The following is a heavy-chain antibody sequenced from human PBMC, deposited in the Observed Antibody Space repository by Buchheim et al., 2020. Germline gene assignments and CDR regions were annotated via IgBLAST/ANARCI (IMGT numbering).Heavy chain of an antibody. CDR2: INPSGGST. J-gene: IGHJ6*02. V-gene: IGHV1-46*01. CDR1: GYTFTSYY. D-gene: IGHD3-3*01. CDR3: ARYDFWSGYPTYGMDV. Sequence: QVQLVQSGAEVKKPGASVKVSCKASGYTFTSYYMHWVRQAPGQGLEWMGIINPSGGSTSYAQNFQGRVTMTRDTTTTTANMELSSLRSEDTAVYYCARYDFWSGYPTYGMDVWGQGTT.